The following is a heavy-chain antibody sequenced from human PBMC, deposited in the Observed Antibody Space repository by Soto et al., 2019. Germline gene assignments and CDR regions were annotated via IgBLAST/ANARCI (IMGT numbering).Heavy chain of an antibody. D-gene: IGHD3-10*01. CDR3: ASAIAHYGPVVGVLYYYYGMDV. CDR1: GGTFNRYT. J-gene: IGHJ6*02. CDR2: IIPMFGIA. V-gene: IGHV1-69*02. Sequence: SVKVSCKGSGGTFNRYTITWVRQAPGQGLEWMGRIIPMFGIASYAQKFQGRVTITRDTSASTAYMELSSLRSEDTAVYYCASAIAHYGPVVGVLYYYYGMDVWGQGTTVTVSS.